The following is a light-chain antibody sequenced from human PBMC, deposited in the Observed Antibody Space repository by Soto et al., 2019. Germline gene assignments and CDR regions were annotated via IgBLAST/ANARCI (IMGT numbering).Light chain of an antibody. Sequence: DIQMTQSPSSLSASVGDTVTINCPASHSINTYLNWYQQRPGKAPKLQIYTASNLQSGVPPGFSGSGSGTDFALTITSLQPEDSATYYCQQSYSIPYTFGQGTKLEIK. V-gene: IGKV1-39*01. CDR2: TAS. CDR3: QQSYSIPYT. CDR1: HSINTY. J-gene: IGKJ2*01.